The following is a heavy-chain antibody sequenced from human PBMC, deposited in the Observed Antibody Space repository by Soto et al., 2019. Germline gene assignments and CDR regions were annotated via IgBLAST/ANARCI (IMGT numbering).Heavy chain of an antibody. CDR1: GGSISSGGYS. J-gene: IGHJ5*02. Sequence: SETLSLTCAVSGGSISSGGYSWSWIRQPPGKGLEWIGYIYHSGSTYYNPSLKSRVTISVDRSKNQFSLKLSSVTAADTAVYYCARVVGGKYYYDSSGYPSPYNWFDPWGQGTLVTVS. CDR2: IYHSGST. V-gene: IGHV4-30-2*01. CDR3: ARVVGGKYYYDSSGYPSPYNWFDP. D-gene: IGHD3-22*01.